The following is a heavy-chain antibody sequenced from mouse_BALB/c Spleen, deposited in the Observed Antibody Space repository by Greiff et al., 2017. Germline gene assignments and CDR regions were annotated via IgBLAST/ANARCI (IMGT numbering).Heavy chain of an antibody. D-gene: IGHD1-1*01. CDR1: GFTFSDFY. CDR3: ARDAPTNYYGTPFAY. V-gene: IGHV7-1*02. Sequence: EVKVVESGGGLVQPGGSLRLSCATSGFTFSDFYMEWVRQPPGKRLEWIAASRNKANDYTTEYSASVKGRFIVSRDTSQSILYLQMNALRAEDTAIYYCARDAPTNYYGTPFAYWGQGTLVTVSA. CDR2: SRNKANDYTT. J-gene: IGHJ3*01.